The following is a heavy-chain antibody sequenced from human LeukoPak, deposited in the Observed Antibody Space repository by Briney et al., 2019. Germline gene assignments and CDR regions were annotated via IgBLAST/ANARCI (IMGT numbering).Heavy chain of an antibody. Sequence: GGSLRLSCAASGFTFSTYWMHWDRQAPGKGLVWVSRINGDGSRTDYADSVKGRFTISRDNAKNSLSLQMNNLRIDDTAVYYCANHLACGSTTCPSFDHWGQGTLVTVSS. CDR3: ANHLACGSTTCPSFDH. V-gene: IGHV3-74*01. CDR1: GFTFSTYW. J-gene: IGHJ4*02. CDR2: INGDGSRT. D-gene: IGHD2-2*01.